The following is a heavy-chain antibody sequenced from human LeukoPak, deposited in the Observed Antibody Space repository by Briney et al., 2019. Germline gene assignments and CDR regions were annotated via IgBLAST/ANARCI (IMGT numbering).Heavy chain of an antibody. CDR3: AREAAAGYYYYYGMDV. Sequence: GGSLRLSCAASGFTFSDYYMSWIRQAPGKGLEWVSYISTSGSTIYNADSVKGRFTISRDNAKNTLYLQMNSLRAEDTAVYYCAREAAAGYYYYYGMDVWGQGTTVTVSS. V-gene: IGHV3-11*04. D-gene: IGHD6-13*01. J-gene: IGHJ6*02. CDR2: ISTSGSTI. CDR1: GFTFSDYY.